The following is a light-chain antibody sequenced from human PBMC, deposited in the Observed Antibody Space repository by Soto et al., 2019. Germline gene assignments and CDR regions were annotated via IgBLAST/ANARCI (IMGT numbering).Light chain of an antibody. V-gene: IGKV1-39*01. J-gene: IGKJ1*01. CDR3: QQSYNSPQT. CDR1: QTIMTY. Sequence: DLQITPSPSSPSASVGDEVTITCRASQTIMTYLNWYQLKPGKPPRLLIYAASSLQSGVPSRFSGSGSGTDFTLTISSLQPEDFATYSCQQSYNSPQTFGRGTKVDIK. CDR2: AAS.